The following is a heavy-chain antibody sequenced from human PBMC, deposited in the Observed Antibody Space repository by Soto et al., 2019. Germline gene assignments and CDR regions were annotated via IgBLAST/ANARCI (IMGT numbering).Heavy chain of an antibody. CDR1: GGSISSGCYY. J-gene: IGHJ5*02. Sequence: PSETLSLTCTVSGGSISSGCYYWSWIRQHPGKGLEWIGYIYYSGSTYYNPSLKSRVTISVDTSKNQFSLKLSSVTAADTAVYYCARVITMVRGVLNWFDPRGQGTLVTVSS. CDR2: IYYSGST. CDR3: ARVITMVRGVLNWFDP. D-gene: IGHD3-10*01. V-gene: IGHV4-31*03.